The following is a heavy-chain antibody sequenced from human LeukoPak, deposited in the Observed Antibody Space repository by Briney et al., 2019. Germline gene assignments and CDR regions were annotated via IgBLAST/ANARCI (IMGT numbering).Heavy chain of an antibody. Sequence: GGSLRLSCAASGFTFSGYSMNWVRQAPGKGLEWVSSISSSSNYIQYADSLRGRFTISRDNAKNSLYLQMNSLGAEDTAVYYCARDLTISGVPITGYMDVWGKGTTVTVSS. D-gene: IGHD3-3*01. CDR3: ARDLTISGVPITGYMDV. V-gene: IGHV3-21*01. J-gene: IGHJ6*03. CDR1: GFTFSGYS. CDR2: ISSSSNYI.